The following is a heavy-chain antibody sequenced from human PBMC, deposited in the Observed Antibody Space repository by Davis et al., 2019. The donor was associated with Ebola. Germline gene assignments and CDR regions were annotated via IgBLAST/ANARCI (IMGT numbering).Heavy chain of an antibody. CDR2: IIPIFGTA. CDR3: ARDGGGWVWSGYFMDV. D-gene: IGHD3-3*01. CDR1: GGTFSSYA. J-gene: IGHJ6*02. V-gene: IGHV1-69*13. Sequence: SVKVSCKASGGTFSSYAISWVRQAPGQGLEWMGGIIPIFGTANYAQKFQGRVTITADESTSTAYMELSSLRSEDTAVYYCARDGGGWVWSGYFMDVWGQGTTVTVSS.